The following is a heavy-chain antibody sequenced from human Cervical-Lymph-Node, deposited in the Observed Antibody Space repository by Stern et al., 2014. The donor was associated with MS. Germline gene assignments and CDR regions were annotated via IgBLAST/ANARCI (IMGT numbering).Heavy chain of an antibody. V-gene: IGHV3-21*01. J-gene: IGHJ1*01. CDR2: ISSHNSYI. Sequence: EVQLVESGGGLVKPGGSLRLSCAASGFIFSSYTMNWIRQAPGKGLEWVSSISSHNSYIYYADSVKGRFTISRDNAKDSLYLQMNSLRAEDTAVYYCARGHTVVADVESSPEYFQDWGQGTLVTVSS. CDR1: GFIFSSYT. CDR3: ARGHTVVADVESSPEYFQD. D-gene: IGHD2-15*01.